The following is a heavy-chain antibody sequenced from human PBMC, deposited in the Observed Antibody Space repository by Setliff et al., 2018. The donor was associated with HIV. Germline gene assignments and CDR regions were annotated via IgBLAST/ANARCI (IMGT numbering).Heavy chain of an antibody. CDR2: FDPEDGET. J-gene: IGHJ4*02. V-gene: IGHV1-24*01. CDR3: ATLNSYGDYIGGSSY. D-gene: IGHD4-17*01. CDR1: GYTLTELS. Sequence: GASVKVSCKVSGYTLTELSMHWVRQAPGKGLEWMGGFDPEDGETIYAQKFQGRVTMTEDTSTDTAYMELSSLRSEDTAVYYCATLNSYGDYIGGSSYWGQGTLVTVSS.